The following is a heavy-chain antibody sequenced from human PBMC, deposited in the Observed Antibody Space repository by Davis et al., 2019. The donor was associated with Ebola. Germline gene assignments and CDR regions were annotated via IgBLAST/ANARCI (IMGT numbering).Heavy chain of an antibody. CDR2: INPNSGGT. CDR1: GYTFTGYY. CDR3: ARGGVAGLDS. V-gene: IGHV1-2*04. J-gene: IGHJ4*02. Sequence: AASVKVSCKASGYTFTGYYMHWVRQAPGQGLEWMGCINPNSGGTNYAEKFQDWVTVTRDTAISTAYMELSRLRSNDTAVYYGARGGVAGLDSWGQGTLVTVSS. D-gene: IGHD6-19*01.